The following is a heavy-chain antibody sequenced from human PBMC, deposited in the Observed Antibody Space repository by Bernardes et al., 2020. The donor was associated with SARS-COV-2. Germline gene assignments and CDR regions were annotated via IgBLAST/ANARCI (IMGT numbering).Heavy chain of an antibody. V-gene: IGHV3-48*02. CDR2: ISSSFSDI. CDR1: GFNFNMYS. Sequence: VGSLSLSCAASGFNFNMYSMMWVRQAPGKGLEWVSYISSSFSDIYYADSVKGRFTISRDNAKNSLYLQMNSLRDEDTATYYCAADFWSRYYYGMDVWGQGTKVTVSS. J-gene: IGHJ6*02. D-gene: IGHD3-3*01. CDR3: AADFWSRYYYGMDV.